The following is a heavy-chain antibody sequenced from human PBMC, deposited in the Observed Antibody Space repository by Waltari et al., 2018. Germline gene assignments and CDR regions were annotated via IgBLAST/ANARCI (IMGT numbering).Heavy chain of an antibody. J-gene: IGHJ6*02. CDR2: ISSSGSTI. Sequence: EVQLVESGGGLVQPGGSLRLSCAASGFTFSSYEMNWVRQAPGKGLWWVSYISSSGSTIYYADSVKGRFTISRDNAKNSLYLQMNSLRAEDTAVYYCARVSGELLYYYYGMDVWGQGTTVTVSS. CDR1: GFTFSSYE. V-gene: IGHV3-48*03. CDR3: ARVSGELLYYYYGMDV. D-gene: IGHD3-10*01.